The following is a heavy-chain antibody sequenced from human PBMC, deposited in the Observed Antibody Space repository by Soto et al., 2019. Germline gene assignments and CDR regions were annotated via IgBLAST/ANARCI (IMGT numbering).Heavy chain of an antibody. V-gene: IGHV2-70*01. CDR2: IDWDDNK. Sequence: SGPTLVNPTQTLTLTCTFSGFSLSTNGMCVSWIRQPPGKALEWLALIDWDDNKYYSTSLKTRLTISKDTSKNQVVLTMTNMDPVDAATYYCARTLAKQWLVNFLYYNCMDVWGQVXTVTLYS. CDR1: GFSLSTNGMC. D-gene: IGHD6-19*01. CDR3: ARTLAKQWLVNFLYYNCMDV. J-gene: IGHJ6*02.